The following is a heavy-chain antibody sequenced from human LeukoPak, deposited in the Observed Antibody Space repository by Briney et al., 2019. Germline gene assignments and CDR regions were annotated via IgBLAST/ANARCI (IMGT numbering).Heavy chain of an antibody. CDR2: IYYSGST. D-gene: IGHD6-6*01. J-gene: IGHJ4*02. Sequence: SETLSLTCTVSGGSISSSSYFWGWIRLPPGKGLEWIGGIYYSGSTYYNPSLKSRVTISVDTSKNQFSLKLSSVTAADTAVYYCARESEEIAARPFDYWGQGTLVTVSS. CDR3: ARESEEIAARPFDY. V-gene: IGHV4-39*07. CDR1: GGSISSSSYF.